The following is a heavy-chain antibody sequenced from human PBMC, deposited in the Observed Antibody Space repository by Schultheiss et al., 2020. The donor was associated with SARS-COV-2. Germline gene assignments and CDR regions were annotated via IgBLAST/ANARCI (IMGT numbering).Heavy chain of an antibody. CDR3: ARDLGYSSSYNNYYYYYGMDV. J-gene: IGHJ6*02. CDR2: IIPIFGTA. V-gene: IGHV1-69*13. D-gene: IGHD6-13*01. Sequence: SVKVSCKASGGTFSSYAISWVRQAPGQGLEWMGGIIPIFGTANYAQKFQGRVTITADESTSTAYMELSSLRSEDTAVYYCARDLGYSSSYNNYYYYYGMDVWGQGTTATVSS. CDR1: GGTFSSYA.